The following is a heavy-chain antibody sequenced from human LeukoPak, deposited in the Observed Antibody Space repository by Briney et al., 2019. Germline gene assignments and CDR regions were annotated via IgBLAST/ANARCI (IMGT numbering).Heavy chain of an antibody. J-gene: IGHJ4*02. V-gene: IGHV4-4*07. D-gene: IGHD3-22*01. Sequence: SETLSLTCTVSGGSIGSYYWSWIRQPAGKGLEWIGRIYTSGSTNYNPSLKSRVTMSVDTSKNQFSLKLSSVTAADTAVYYCARSPYDSSGYSSVLFDYWGQGTLVTVSS. CDR1: GGSIGSYY. CDR2: IYTSGST. CDR3: ARSPYDSSGYSSVLFDY.